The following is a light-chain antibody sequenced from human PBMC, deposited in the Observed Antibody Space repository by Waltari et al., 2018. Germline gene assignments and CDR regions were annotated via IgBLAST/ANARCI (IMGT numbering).Light chain of an antibody. CDR2: VNSDGSH. CDR1: SWHSSNI. Sequence: QLVLTQSPSASASLGASVKLTCTLSSWHSSNIIAWLQQQPEKGPRYLMKVNSDGSHSKGDEIPDRFSGSSSGAERYLTISTVQSEDEADYYCQTGGHGTWVFGGGTKLTVL. CDR3: QTGGHGTWV. J-gene: IGLJ3*02. V-gene: IGLV4-69*01.